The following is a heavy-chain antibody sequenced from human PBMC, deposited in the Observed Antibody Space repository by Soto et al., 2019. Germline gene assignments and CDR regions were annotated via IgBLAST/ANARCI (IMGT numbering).Heavy chain of an antibody. CDR2: ISAYDGST. CDR3: ARDPTSAYSSSSFDY. J-gene: IGHJ4*02. D-gene: IGHD6-6*01. V-gene: IGHV1-18*04. Sequence: ASVKVSCKASGYTFTTYGITWVRQAPGQGLEWVGWISAYDGSTNYAQKLQGRVSMTTDSSTSTAYMDLRSLRSDDTAMYYCARDPTSAYSSSSFDYWGQGTLVTVSS. CDR1: GYTFTTYG.